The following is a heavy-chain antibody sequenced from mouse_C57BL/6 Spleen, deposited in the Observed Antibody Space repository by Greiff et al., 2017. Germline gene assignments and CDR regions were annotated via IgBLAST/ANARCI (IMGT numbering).Heavy chain of an antibody. CDR1: GFTFSDYG. CDR2: ISSGSSTI. J-gene: IGHJ2*01. D-gene: IGHD1-2*01. Sequence: DVMLVESGGGLVKPGGSLKLSCAASGFTFSDYGMHWVRQAPEKGLEWVAYISSGSSTIYYADTVKGRFTISRDNAKNTLFLQMTSLRSEDTAMYYCARNGWDYCDYWGQGTTLTVSS. V-gene: IGHV5-17*01. CDR3: ARNGWDYCDY.